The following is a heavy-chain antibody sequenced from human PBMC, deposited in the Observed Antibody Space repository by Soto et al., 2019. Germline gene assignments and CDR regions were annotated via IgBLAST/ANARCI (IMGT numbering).Heavy chain of an antibody. D-gene: IGHD3-10*01. Sequence: QVQLVQSGAEVKKPGSSVKVSCKASGGTFSSYAISWVRQAPGQGLEWMGGIIPIFGTANYAQKFQGRVTITADESTSTAYMELSSLRSEDTAVYYCARDTESGVRGVIARVRRYYGMDVWGQGTTVTVSS. J-gene: IGHJ6*02. CDR2: IIPIFGTA. CDR1: GGTFSSYA. V-gene: IGHV1-69*01. CDR3: ARDTESGVRGVIARVRRYYGMDV.